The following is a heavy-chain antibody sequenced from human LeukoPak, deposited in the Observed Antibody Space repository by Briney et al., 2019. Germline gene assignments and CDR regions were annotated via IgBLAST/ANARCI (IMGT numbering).Heavy chain of an antibody. D-gene: IGHD3-9*01. CDR1: GYIFTSYW. V-gene: IGHV5-51*01. CDR3: ARHGTYYGILTGYSAGY. J-gene: IGHJ4*02. Sequence: GESLKISCKGSGYIFTSYWIGWVRQMPGKGLEWMGIIYPGDSDIRYSPSFQGQVTISADKSISTAYLQRSSLKASDTAMYYCARHGTYYGILTGYSAGYWGQGTLVTVSS. CDR2: IYPGDSDI.